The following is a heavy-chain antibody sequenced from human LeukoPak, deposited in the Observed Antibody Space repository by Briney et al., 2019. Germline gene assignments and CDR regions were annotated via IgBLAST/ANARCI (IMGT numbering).Heavy chain of an antibody. Sequence: ASVTVSCKASGYTFTDYYMQWVRQAPGQGLEWMGWINPNSGGTHYVQRFQGWVIMTRDTSISTAYMELSRLTSDDTAVYYCARGGPYYDSSRANDLNYWGQGTLVTVSS. J-gene: IGHJ4*02. CDR3: ARGGPYYDSSRANDLNY. D-gene: IGHD3-22*01. V-gene: IGHV1-2*04. CDR1: GYTFTDYY. CDR2: INPNSGGT.